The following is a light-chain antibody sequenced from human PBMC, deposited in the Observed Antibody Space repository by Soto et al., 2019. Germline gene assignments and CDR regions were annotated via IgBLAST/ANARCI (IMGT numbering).Light chain of an antibody. CDR3: QQYGSSPWT. J-gene: IGKJ1*01. Sequence: EILLAQAPGALSLSPGEGATVSWRASQSVSSSYLAWYQQKPGQAPRLLIYGASSRATGIPDRFSGSGSGTDFTLTISRLEPEDFAVYYCQQYGSSPWTFGQGTKVDIK. V-gene: IGKV3-20*01. CDR1: QSVSSSY. CDR2: GAS.